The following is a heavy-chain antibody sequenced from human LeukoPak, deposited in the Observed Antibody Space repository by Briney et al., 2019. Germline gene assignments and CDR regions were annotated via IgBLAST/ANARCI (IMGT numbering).Heavy chain of an antibody. CDR1: GGSISSYY. D-gene: IGHD2-15*01. Sequence: PSETLSLTCTVSGGSISSYYWSWIRQPAGKGLEWIGRIYTSGSTSYNPSLKSRVTMSVDTSKNQFSLKLRSVTAADTAVYYCARPLSLGYCSGGSCYGRGAWFDRWGQGTLVTVSS. CDR3: ARPLSLGYCSGGSCYGRGAWFDR. V-gene: IGHV4-4*07. CDR2: IYTSGST. J-gene: IGHJ5*02.